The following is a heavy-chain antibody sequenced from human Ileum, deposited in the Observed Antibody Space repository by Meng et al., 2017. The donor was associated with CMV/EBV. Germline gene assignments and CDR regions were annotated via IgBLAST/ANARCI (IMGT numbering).Heavy chain of an antibody. CDR1: CGSISISSYD. Sequence: QSHDPGPGLVMPSETLSLTFSLSCGSISISSYDWGWIRQPPGKRLEWIGSIYYRGTTYYNPSLKSRVTMSIDTSTNQFSLNLRFVTAADTAVYYCVRDKDNNYLLDWFDPWGQGTLVTVSS. CDR3: VRDKDNNYLLDWFDP. D-gene: IGHD4-11*01. J-gene: IGHJ5*02. CDR2: IYYRGTT. V-gene: IGHV4-39*07.